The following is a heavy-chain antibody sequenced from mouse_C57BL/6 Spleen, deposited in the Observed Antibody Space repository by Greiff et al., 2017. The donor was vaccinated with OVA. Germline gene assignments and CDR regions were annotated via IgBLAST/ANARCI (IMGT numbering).Heavy chain of an antibody. Sequence: QVQLQQPGAELVKPGASVKLSCKASGYTFTSYWMQWVKQRPGQGLEWIGEIDPSDSYTNYNQKFKGKATLTVDTSSSTAYMQLSSLTSEDSAVYYCARRYYGSTRDYWGQGTTLTVSA. CDR2: IDPSDSYT. D-gene: IGHD1-1*01. J-gene: IGHJ2*01. CDR3: ARRYYGSTRDY. CDR1: GYTFTSYW. V-gene: IGHV1-50*01.